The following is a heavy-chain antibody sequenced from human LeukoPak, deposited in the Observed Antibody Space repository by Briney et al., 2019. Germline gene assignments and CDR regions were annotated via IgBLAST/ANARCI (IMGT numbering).Heavy chain of an antibody. CDR3: ARVGPRESSGWYLGFDY. CDR2: IYYSGNT. V-gene: IGHV4-59*01. CDR1: GDSISGYY. J-gene: IGHJ4*02. Sequence: SETLSLTCTVSGDSISGYYWSWIRQPPGKGLEWIGYIYYSGNTNYNPSLKSRVSISVATSKNQFSLKLSSVTAADTAVYYCARVGPRESSGWYLGFDYWGQGTLVTVSS. D-gene: IGHD6-19*01.